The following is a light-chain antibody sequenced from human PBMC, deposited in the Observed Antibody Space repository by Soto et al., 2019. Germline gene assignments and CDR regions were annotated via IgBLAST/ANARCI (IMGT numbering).Light chain of an antibody. CDR2: AVS. J-gene: IGLJ2*01. V-gene: IGLV2-11*01. CDR1: SSDVGGYNY. Sequence: QSVLTQPRSVSGSPGQSVTISCTGTSSDVGGYNYGSWYQQHPGKAPKLIIYAVSGRPSGVPDRFSGSKSGNTASLTISGLQADDEADYYCCSYAGYYTLVFGGGTKLTVL. CDR3: CSYAGYYTLV.